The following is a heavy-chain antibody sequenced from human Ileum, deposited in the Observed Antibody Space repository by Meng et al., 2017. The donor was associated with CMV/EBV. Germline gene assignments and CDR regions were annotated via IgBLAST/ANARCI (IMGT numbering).Heavy chain of an antibody. J-gene: IGHJ4*02. CDR1: YPFTTYD. D-gene: IGHD3-22*01. V-gene: IGHV1-8*01. CDR3: SRGLHYYDTSGYYRAGY. CDR2: MNPNSGDT. Sequence: YPFTTYDISWVRQATRQGLEWMGWMNPNSGDTAFAQKFQDRVTMTRNTSISTAYMELSSLTSEDTAIYYCSRGLHYYDTSGYYRAGYWGQGTLVTVSS.